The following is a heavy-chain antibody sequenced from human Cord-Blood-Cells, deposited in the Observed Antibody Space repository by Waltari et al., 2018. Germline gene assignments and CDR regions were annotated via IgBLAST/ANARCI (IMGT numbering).Heavy chain of an antibody. J-gene: IGHJ4*02. Sequence: EVQLVESGGGLIQPGGSLRLSCAASGFTVSSNYMSWVRQAPGKGLGGVSVIYSGGSTYYADSVKGRVTISRDNSKNTLYLQMNSLRAEDTAVYYCARGRYSSGFDYWGQGTLVTVSS. V-gene: IGHV3-53*01. CDR3: ARGRYSSGFDY. CDR2: IYSGGST. D-gene: IGHD6-19*01. CDR1: GFTVSSNY.